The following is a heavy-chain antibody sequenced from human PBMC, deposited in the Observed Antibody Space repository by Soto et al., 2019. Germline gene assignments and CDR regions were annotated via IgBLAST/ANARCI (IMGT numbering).Heavy chain of an antibody. J-gene: IGHJ4*02. D-gene: IGHD5-18*01. CDR2: ISSSSSYI. V-gene: IGHV3-21*01. CDR1: GFTFSSYS. CDR3: ARDQYDTAMVHPGY. Sequence: GGSLRLSCAASGFTFSSYSMNWVRQAPWKGLEWVSSISSSSSYIYYADSVKGRFTISRDNAKNSLYLQMNSLRAEDTAVYYCARDQYDTAMVHPGYWGQGTLLTVSS.